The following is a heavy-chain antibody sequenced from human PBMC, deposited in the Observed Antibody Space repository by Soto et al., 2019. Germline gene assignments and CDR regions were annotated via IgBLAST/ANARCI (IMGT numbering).Heavy chain of an antibody. CDR3: ASGYDSSGYYPGP. D-gene: IGHD3-22*01. J-gene: IGHJ5*02. V-gene: IGHV1-69*13. CDR1: GDTFSSYA. Sequence: SVKVSCKASGDTFSSYAISWVRQAPGQGLEWMGGIIPIFGTANYAQKFQGRVTITADESTSTAYMELSSLRSEDTAVYYCASGYDSSGYYPGPWGQGTLVTVSS. CDR2: IIPIFGTA.